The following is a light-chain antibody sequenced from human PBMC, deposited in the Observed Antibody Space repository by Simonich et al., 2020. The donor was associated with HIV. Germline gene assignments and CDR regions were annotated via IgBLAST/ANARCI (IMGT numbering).Light chain of an antibody. J-gene: IGKJ1*01. CDR2: WAS. Sequence: DIVMTQSPDSLAVSLGERATINCKSSQTILYSSINKKYLAWYQQRPRQPPNLLIYWASTRESGVPDRFSGSGSVTDFTLTINSLQAEDVAFYYCQQYYITPHTFGQGTKVEIK. CDR1: QTILYSSINKKY. V-gene: IGKV4-1*01. CDR3: QQYYITPHT.